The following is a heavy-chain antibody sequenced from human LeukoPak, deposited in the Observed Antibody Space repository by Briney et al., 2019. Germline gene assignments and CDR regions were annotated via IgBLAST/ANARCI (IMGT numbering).Heavy chain of an antibody. D-gene: IGHD6-19*01. CDR1: GGSFSGYY. CDR3: ASIPGIAVAGTLRY. V-gene: IGHV4-34*01. CDR2: INHSGST. J-gene: IGHJ4*02. Sequence: SETLSLTCAVYGGSFSGYYWSWIRQPPGKGLEWIGEINHSGSTNYNPSLKSRVTISVDTSKNQFSLKLSSVTAADTAVYYCASIPGIAVAGTLRYWGQGTLVTVSS.